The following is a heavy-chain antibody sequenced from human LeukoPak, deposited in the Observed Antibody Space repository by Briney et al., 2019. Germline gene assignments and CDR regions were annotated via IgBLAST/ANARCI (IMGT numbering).Heavy chain of an antibody. CDR1: GYTFTSYG. V-gene: IGHV1-18*01. CDR2: ISAYNGNT. D-gene: IGHD4-11*01. CDR3: ATLPTVTRPHDY. Sequence: ASVKVSCKASGYTFTSYGISWVRQAPGQGLEWMGWISAYNGNTNYAQKFQGRVTMTTDTSTSTAYMELRSLRSDDTAVYYCATLPTVTRPHDYWGQGTLVTVSS. J-gene: IGHJ4*02.